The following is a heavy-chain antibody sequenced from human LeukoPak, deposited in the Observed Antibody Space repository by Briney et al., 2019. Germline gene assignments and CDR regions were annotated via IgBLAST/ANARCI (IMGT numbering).Heavy chain of an antibody. CDR2: IGSKAYGGTT. J-gene: IGHJ6*03. CDR1: GFTFGDYT. CDR3: TRSIAVSGPRYMDV. D-gene: IGHD6-13*01. V-gene: IGHV3-49*04. Sequence: GGSLRLSCTASGFTFGDYTLNWVRQAPGKGLEWVGFIGSKAYGGTTEYAASVKGRFIISRDDSKSIAYLQMNSLRTEDTAVYYCTRSIAVSGPRYMDVWGKGTTATVSS.